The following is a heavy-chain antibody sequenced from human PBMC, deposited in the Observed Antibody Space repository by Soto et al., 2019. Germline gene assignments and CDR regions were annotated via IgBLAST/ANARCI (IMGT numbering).Heavy chain of an antibody. Sequence: SETLSLTCTVSGGSVSSGSYYWIWIRQPPGRGLEWIGYIYHSGDTNYNPSLKSRVTISVDTSKNQFSLKLSSVTSADTAMYYCARAGYSHGEFDHRGQGTLVTVSS. CDR3: ARAGYSHGEFDH. CDR1: GGSVSSGSYY. J-gene: IGHJ4*02. D-gene: IGHD5-18*01. CDR2: IYHSGDT. V-gene: IGHV4-61*01.